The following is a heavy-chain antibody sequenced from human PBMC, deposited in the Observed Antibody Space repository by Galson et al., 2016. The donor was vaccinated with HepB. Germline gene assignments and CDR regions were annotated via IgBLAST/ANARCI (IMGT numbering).Heavy chain of an antibody. V-gene: IGHV4-39*01. CDR3: ASSSPLAPDDAFDI. Sequence: ETLSLTCNVSGGSISTYSYYWGWIRQSPTKGLEWIGSIYFSGTTYYNPSLKSRVTISVDTSKNQISLTLSSVTAADTTVYLCASSSPLAPDDAFDIWGQGTTVIVSS. J-gene: IGHJ3*02. CDR2: IYFSGTT. CDR1: GGSISTYSYY. D-gene: IGHD6-25*01.